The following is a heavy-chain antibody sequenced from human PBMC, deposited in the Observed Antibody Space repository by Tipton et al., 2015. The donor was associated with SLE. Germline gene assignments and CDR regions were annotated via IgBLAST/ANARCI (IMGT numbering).Heavy chain of an antibody. CDR3: ARHISPLGAFDI. CDR1: GGSISSYY. J-gene: IGHJ3*02. V-gene: IGHV4-59*08. D-gene: IGHD7-27*01. Sequence: LRLSCTVSGGSISSYYWSWIRQPPGKGLEWIGYIYYSGSTNYNPSLKSRVTISVDTSKNHFSLKLSSVTAADTAVYYCARHISPLGAFDIWGQGQWSPSLQ. CDR2: IYYSGST.